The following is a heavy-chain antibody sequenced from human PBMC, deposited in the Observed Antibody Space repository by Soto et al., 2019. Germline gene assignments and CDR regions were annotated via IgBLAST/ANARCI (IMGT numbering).Heavy chain of an antibody. Sequence: EVQLLESGGGLVQPGGSLRLSCAASGFTFSHYSMAWVRQTPEKGLEWVSGMSISGEKTFYADFVKGRFTVSRDSPKNTVYLQMNSLRAEDTDIYYCTRWDGFADLWGQGTLVTVSS. D-gene: IGHD1-26*01. CDR3: TRWDGFADL. V-gene: IGHV3-23*01. CDR1: GFTFSHYS. CDR2: MSISGEKT. J-gene: IGHJ4*02.